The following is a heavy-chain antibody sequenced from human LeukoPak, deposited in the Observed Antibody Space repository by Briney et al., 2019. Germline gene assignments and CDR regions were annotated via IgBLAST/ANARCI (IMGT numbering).Heavy chain of an antibody. CDR3: ARGPHYALGIYFDY. J-gene: IGHJ4*02. CDR1: GGSISNYY. V-gene: IGHV4-4*07. D-gene: IGHD7-27*01. Sequence: SETLSLTCTVSGGSISNYYWNWIRQPPGKGLEWIGRIYSSGRTDYNPSLKSRVTMSVDTSKNQFSLKLNSVTAADTAVYYCARGPHYALGIYFDYWGQGTLVTVSS. CDR2: IYSSGRT.